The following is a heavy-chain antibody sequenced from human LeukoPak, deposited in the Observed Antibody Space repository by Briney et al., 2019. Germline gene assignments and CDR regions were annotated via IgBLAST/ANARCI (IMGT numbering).Heavy chain of an antibody. J-gene: IGHJ4*02. D-gene: IGHD1-14*01. V-gene: IGHV3-7*05. Sequence: GGSLRLSCAASGFTFSSYWMIWVRQAPGKGLEWVANINQDGSEKYYVDSVKGRFTISRDNAKNSLYLQMNSLRAEDAAVYYCARDHPEPGVFLDHWGQGTLVTVSS. CDR1: GFTFSSYW. CDR2: INQDGSEK. CDR3: ARDHPEPGVFLDH.